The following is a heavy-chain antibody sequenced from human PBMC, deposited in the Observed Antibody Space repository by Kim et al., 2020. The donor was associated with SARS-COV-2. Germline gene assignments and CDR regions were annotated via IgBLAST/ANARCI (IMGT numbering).Heavy chain of an antibody. CDR2: ISSSSSYI. D-gene: IGHD3-10*01. V-gene: IGHV3-21*01. CDR3: ARDFYASGSSKWFDP. J-gene: IGHJ5*02. CDR1: GFSFNTYT. Sequence: GGSLRLSCAASGFSFNTYTMNWVRQAPGKGLEWVSSISSSSSYIYYADSVKGRFTISRDNAKNSLYLQMNSLRAEDTAVYFCARDFYASGSSKWFDPWGQGTLVTVSS.